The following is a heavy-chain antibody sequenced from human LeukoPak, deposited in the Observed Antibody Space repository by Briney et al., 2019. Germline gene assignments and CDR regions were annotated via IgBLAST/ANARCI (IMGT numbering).Heavy chain of an antibody. CDR2: ISTYNGNT. CDR1: GYTFTTYG. D-gene: IGHD6-19*01. Sequence: ASVKVSCKASGYTFTTYGITWVRQAPGQGLEWMGWISTYNGNTNYAQKFQGRVTMTTDTSTSTAYMELRSLRSDDTAVYYCARDLNRFGVYSSGFRKDDYWGQGTLVTVSS. CDR3: ARDLNRFGVYSSGFRKDDY. J-gene: IGHJ4*02. V-gene: IGHV1-18*01.